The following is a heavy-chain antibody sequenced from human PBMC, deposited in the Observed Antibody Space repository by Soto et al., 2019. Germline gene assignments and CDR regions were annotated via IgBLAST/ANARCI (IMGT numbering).Heavy chain of an antibody. J-gene: IGHJ6*02. V-gene: IGHV3-30-3*01. CDR3: ARGVVAATYYYYGMDV. D-gene: IGHD5-12*01. Sequence: QVQLVESGGGVVQPGRSLRLSCAASGFTFSSYAMHWVRQAPGKGLEWVAVISYDGSNKYYADSVKGRFTISRDNSKNTLYLQMNSLRAEDTAGYYCARGVVAATYYYYGMDVWGQGTTVTVSS. CDR2: ISYDGSNK. CDR1: GFTFSSYA.